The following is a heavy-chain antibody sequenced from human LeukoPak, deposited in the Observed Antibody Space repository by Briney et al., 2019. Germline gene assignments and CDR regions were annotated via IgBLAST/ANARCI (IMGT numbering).Heavy chain of an antibody. Sequence: SETLSLTCAVYGGSISGHYWSWIRQPPGKGLEWVGGIHYTGGTSYNPSLKSRATISIDTSKNQLSLKLSSVTAADTAVYYCARGNILSGYCFDFWGQGALVTVSS. D-gene: IGHD3-9*01. CDR1: GGSISGHY. CDR2: IHYTGGT. V-gene: IGHV4-34*01. CDR3: ARGNILSGYCFDF. J-gene: IGHJ4*02.